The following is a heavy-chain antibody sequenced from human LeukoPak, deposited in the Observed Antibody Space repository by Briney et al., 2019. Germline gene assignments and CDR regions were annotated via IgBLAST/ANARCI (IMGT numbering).Heavy chain of an antibody. D-gene: IGHD5-18*01. J-gene: IGHJ6*03. CDR2: INPNSGGT. CDR3: AREGLGGVDTAMVDNPAGSGYYYYYYMDV. V-gene: IGHV1-2*02. CDR1: GYTFTGYY. Sequence: ASVKVSCKASGYTFTGYYMHWVRQAPGQGLEWMGWINPNSGGTNYAQKFQGRVTMTRDTSISTAYMELSRLRSDDTAVYYCAREGLGGVDTAMVDNPAGSGYYYYYYMDVWGKGTTVTVSS.